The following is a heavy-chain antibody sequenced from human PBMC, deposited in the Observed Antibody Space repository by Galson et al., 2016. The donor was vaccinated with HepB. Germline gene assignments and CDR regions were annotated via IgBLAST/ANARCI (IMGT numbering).Heavy chain of an antibody. Sequence: SETLSLTCTVSGGSISSRSFYWGWIRQPPGKGLEWIGTIYYSGTTFYNPSLKSRVTISVDTSKNQFSLKLRSVTAADTAVYYCARQDTSGWVDWFFDLWGRGTLVTVSS. CDR2: IYYSGTT. CDR3: ARQDTSGWVDWFFDL. J-gene: IGHJ2*01. D-gene: IGHD6-19*01. CDR1: GGSISSRSFY. V-gene: IGHV4-39*01.